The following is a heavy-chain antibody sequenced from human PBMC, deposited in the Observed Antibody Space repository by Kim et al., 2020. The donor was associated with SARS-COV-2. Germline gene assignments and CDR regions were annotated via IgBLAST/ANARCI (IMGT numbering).Heavy chain of an antibody. J-gene: IGHJ6*02. D-gene: IGHD1-26*01. CDR2: TRNKENSYTT. V-gene: IGHV3-72*01. CDR1: GFSLSDYY. CDR3: TRYIGGSTPAMDV. Sequence: GGSLRLSCEVSGFSLSDYYIDWVRQAPGKGLEWAARTRNKENSYTTEYAASVEGRFTISRDHSKNLVYLQMNRLKTEDTAVYYCTRYIGGSTPAMDVWGQGTTVTVSS.